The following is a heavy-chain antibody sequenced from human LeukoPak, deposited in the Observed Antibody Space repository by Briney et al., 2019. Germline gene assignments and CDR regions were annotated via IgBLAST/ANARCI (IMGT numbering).Heavy chain of an antibody. CDR1: GFTFSSYS. D-gene: IGHD5-12*01. V-gene: IGHV3-21*01. CDR2: ISSSSSYI. CDR3: ARSSRGYSGYDHRSFDY. Sequence: PGGSLRLSCAASGFTFSSYSMNWVRQAPGKGLEWVSSISSSSSYIYYADSVKGRFTISRDNATNSLYLQMNSLRAEDTAVYYCARSSRGYSGYDHRSFDYWGQGTLVTVSS. J-gene: IGHJ4*02.